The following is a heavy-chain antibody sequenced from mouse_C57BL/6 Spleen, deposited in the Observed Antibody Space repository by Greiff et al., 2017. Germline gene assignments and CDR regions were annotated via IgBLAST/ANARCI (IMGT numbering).Heavy chain of an antibody. V-gene: IGHV1-81*01. CDR2: IYPRSGNT. D-gene: IGHD2-1*01. J-gene: IGHJ4*01. CDR3: AECIWERSMDY. CDR1: GYTFTSYG. Sequence: VQLQQSGAELARPGASVKLSCTASGYTFTSYGISWVKQRTGQGLEWIGEIYPRSGNTYYNEKFKGKATLTADKSSSTAYMELRSLTAEDAAVYFWAECIWERSMDYWGQGTSVTVSS.